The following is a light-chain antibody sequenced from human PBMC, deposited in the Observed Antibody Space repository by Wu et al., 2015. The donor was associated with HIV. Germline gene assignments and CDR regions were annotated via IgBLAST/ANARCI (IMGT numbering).Light chain of an antibody. CDR3: QQSTSALRYT. Sequence: EIVMTQSPATLSVSPGQRVTLSCRASQTIANKLAWYQQRPGQGPRLLIYETSTRATGIPARFSGRGSGTNFTLIIKEMDPEDFAIYYCQQSTSALRYTFGQGTRLDI. V-gene: IGKV3-15*01. J-gene: IGKJ2*01. CDR1: QTIANK. CDR2: ETS.